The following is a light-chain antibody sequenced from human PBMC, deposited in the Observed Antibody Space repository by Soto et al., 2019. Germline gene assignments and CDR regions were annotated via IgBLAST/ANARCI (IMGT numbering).Light chain of an antibody. Sequence: EIVLTQSPGTLSLSPGERATLSCRASQSVSSNYLAWYQQKPGQAPRRLIFVASSRASGIPDRFSGSGSGTDFTLTIGRLEPEDFAVYYCQQYGRSTATFGQGTKVETK. CDR2: VAS. CDR3: QQYGRSTAT. CDR1: QSVSSNY. J-gene: IGKJ1*01. V-gene: IGKV3-20*01.